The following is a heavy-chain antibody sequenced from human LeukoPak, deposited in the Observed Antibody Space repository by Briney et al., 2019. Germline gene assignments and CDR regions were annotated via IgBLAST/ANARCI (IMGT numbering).Heavy chain of an antibody. D-gene: IGHD6-13*01. Sequence: GGSLRLSCAASGFTFSSYAMHWVRQAPGKGLEWVAVISYDGSNKYYADSVKGRFTISRDNSKNTLYLQMNSLRAEDTAVYYCARATSPIAAAGTDWYFNLWGRGTLVTVSS. CDR1: GFTFSSYA. V-gene: IGHV3-30-3*01. J-gene: IGHJ2*01. CDR3: ARATSPIAAAGTDWYFNL. CDR2: ISYDGSNK.